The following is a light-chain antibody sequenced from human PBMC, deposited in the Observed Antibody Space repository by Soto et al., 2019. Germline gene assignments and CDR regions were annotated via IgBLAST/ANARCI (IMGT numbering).Light chain of an antibody. J-gene: IGLJ1*01. CDR3: SSYTTRNTLGYV. Sequence: QSALTQPASVSGSPGQSITISCTGSSSDVGGYGYVSWYQQHPGKAPRLLIYEVVNRPSGVSNRFTGSKSDNTASLTISGLQAEDEADYYCSSYTTRNTLGYVFGSGTQLTVL. CDR2: EVV. V-gene: IGLV2-14*03. CDR1: SSDVGGYGY.